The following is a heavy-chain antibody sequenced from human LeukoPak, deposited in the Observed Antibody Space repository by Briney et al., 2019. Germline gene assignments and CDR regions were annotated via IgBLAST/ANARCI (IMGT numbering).Heavy chain of an antibody. V-gene: IGHV3-74*01. J-gene: IGHJ4*02. CDR1: GFTFSSYW. Sequence: PGGSLRLSCAASGFTFSSYWMHWVRQAPGKGLVWVSRINSDGSSTSYADSVKGRFTISRDNVKNSLYLQMNSLRAEDTAVYYCARDPEYYYDSSGQTGGHWGQGTLVTVSS. CDR3: ARDPEYYYDSSGQTGGH. D-gene: IGHD3-22*01. CDR2: INSDGSST.